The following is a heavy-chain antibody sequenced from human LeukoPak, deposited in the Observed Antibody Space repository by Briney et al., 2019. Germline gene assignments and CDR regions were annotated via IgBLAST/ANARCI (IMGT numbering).Heavy chain of an antibody. CDR3: ARVYQSAEYYFYY. CDR2: VYYTGTT. CDR1: GGSIDSYY. Sequence: SETLSLTCTVSGGSIDSYYWSWVRQPPGKGLEWIGYVYYTGTTEYHPSLKSLVTISLDTSKNQFSLKLTSVTAADTALYYCARVYQSAEYYFYYWGQGNRVSVSS. J-gene: IGHJ4*02. D-gene: IGHD2-2*01. V-gene: IGHV4-59*01.